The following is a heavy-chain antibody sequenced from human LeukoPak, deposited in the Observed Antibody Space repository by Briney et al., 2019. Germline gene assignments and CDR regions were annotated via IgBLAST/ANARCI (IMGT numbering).Heavy chain of an antibody. CDR1: GDIFISFA. CDR2: IIPTIDIT. CDR3: ARDLSIRFGQLTHEPLDY. J-gene: IGHJ4*02. V-gene: IGHV1-69*04. Sequence: ASVKVSCKASGDIFISFAISWVRQAPGQGLEWMGRIIPTIDITNYAQKFQDRVTITADKSTNTAYMELSSLTSEDTAMYYCARDLSIRFGQLTHEPLDYWGQGTLVTVSS. D-gene: IGHD3-10*01.